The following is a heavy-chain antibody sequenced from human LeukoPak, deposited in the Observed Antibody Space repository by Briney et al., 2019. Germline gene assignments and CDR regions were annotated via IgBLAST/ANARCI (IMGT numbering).Heavy chain of an antibody. CDR2: IKQDGSEK. Sequence: GGSLRLSCAASGFIFSSYWMSWVRQAPGKGLEWVANIKQDGSEKYYVDSVKGRFTISRDNAKNSLHLQMNSLRAEDTAVYYCARGGYYYDSSGYYDYWGQGTLVTVSS. J-gene: IGHJ4*02. D-gene: IGHD3-22*01. CDR1: GFIFSSYW. CDR3: ARGGYYYDSSGYYDY. V-gene: IGHV3-7*01.